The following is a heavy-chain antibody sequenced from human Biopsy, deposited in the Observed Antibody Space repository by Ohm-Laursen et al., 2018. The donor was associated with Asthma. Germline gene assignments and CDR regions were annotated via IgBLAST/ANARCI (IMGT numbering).Heavy chain of an antibody. D-gene: IGHD5/OR15-5a*01. CDR1: GGSISSGDYY. V-gene: IGHV4-30-4*01. CDR2: KHNRGST. J-gene: IGHJ6*02. Sequence: TLSLTCTVTGGSISSGDYYRVWIRQPPGKGLEWICYKHNRGSTHYNPSLKSRVILAVDTSKNQFSLNLSSATAADTAVYFCARASTAHFYYEMDVWGQGTTVTVSS. CDR3: ARASTAHFYYEMDV.